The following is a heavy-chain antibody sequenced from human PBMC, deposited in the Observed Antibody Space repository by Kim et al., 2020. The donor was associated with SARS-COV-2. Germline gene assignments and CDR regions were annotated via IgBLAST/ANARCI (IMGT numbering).Heavy chain of an antibody. J-gene: IGHJ4*02. D-gene: IGHD3-10*02. CDR1: GFTFSGSN. Sequence: GGSLRLSCAASGFTFSGSNIHWVRQASGKGLEWVGRISTGSKNYATAYAASVKGRFTISRDDSKNTAYLQMNSLKIGDTAVYFCSAVVPGANWGQGTLVTVSS. CDR2: ISTGSKNYAT. CDR3: SAVVPGAN. V-gene: IGHV3-73*01.